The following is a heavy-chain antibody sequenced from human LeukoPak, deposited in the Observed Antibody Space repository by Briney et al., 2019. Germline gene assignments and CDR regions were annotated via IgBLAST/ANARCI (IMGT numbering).Heavy chain of an antibody. CDR2: ISSSSSYI. D-gene: IGHD6-19*01. V-gene: IGHV3-21*01. CDR3: ARDGGSSGFHGMDV. CDR1: GFTFSSYS. J-gene: IGHJ6*02. Sequence: GGSLRLSCAASGFTFSSYSMNWVRQAPGKGLEWVSSISSSSSYIYYADSVKGRFTISRDNAKNSLYLQMNSLRAEDTAVYYCARDGGSSGFHGMDVWGQGTTVTVSS.